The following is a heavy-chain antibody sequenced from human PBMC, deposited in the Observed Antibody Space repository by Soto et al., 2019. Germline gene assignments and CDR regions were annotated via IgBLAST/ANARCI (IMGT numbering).Heavy chain of an antibody. CDR2: TWYDGSNK. V-gene: IGHV3-33*01. D-gene: IGHD6-13*01. Sequence: QVQLVESGGGVVQPGRSLRLSCAASGFTFSSYGMHWVRQAPGKGLEWVAVTWYDGSNKYYADSVKGRFTISRDNSKNTLYLQMYSLRAEDTAAYYCARDLYYIAAAGNYYGMDVWGQGTTVTVSS. CDR3: ARDLYYIAAAGNYYGMDV. J-gene: IGHJ6*02. CDR1: GFTFSSYG.